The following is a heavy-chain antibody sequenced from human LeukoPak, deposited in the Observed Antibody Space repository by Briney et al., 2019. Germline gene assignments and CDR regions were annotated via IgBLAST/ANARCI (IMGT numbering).Heavy chain of an antibody. D-gene: IGHD3-22*01. CDR1: GFTFSSYE. V-gene: IGHV3-48*03. J-gene: IGHJ4*02. CDR2: ISSSGSTI. Sequence: PGGSLRLSCAASGFTFSSYEMNWLRQAPGKGLEWVSYISSSGSTIYYADSVKGRFTISRDNAKNSLYLQMNSLRAEDTAVYYCARDRFRSSGSGAFDYWGQGTLVTVSS. CDR3: ARDRFRSSGSGAFDY.